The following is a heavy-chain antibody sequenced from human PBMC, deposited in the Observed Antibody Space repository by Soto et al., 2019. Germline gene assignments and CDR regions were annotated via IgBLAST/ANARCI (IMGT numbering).Heavy chain of an antibody. CDR2: IYYSGST. CDR1: GGSISSGDYY. V-gene: IGHV4-30-4*01. D-gene: IGHD4-17*01. CDR3: ARGEYGDYARYYGMDV. Sequence: QVQLQESGPGLVKPSQTLSLTCTVSGGSISSGDYYWSWIRQPPGKGLEWIGYIYYSGSTYYNPSLKSRVTISVDTSKNQFSLKLSSVTAADTAVYYCARGEYGDYARYYGMDVWGQGTTVTVSS. J-gene: IGHJ6*02.